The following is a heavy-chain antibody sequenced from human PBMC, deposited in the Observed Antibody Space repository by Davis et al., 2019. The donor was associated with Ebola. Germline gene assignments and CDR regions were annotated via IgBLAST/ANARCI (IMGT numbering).Heavy chain of an antibody. D-gene: IGHD5-18*01. CDR3: ARARWIQLWLFDY. J-gene: IGHJ4*02. CDR2: ISYDGSNK. V-gene: IGHV3-30*03. CDR1: GFTFSSYG. Sequence: GESLKISCAASGFTFSSYGMHWVRQAPGKGLEWVAVISYDGSNKYYADSVKGRFTISRDNSKNTLYLQMNSLRAEDTAVYYCARARWIQLWLFDYWGQGTLVTVSS.